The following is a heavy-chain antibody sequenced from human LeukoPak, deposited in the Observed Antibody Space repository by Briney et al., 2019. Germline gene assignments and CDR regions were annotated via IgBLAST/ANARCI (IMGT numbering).Heavy chain of an antibody. CDR2: IYNSGST. J-gene: IGHJ3*02. V-gene: IGHV4-38-2*02. D-gene: IGHD3-22*01. Sequence: SETLSLTCTVSGYSISSGYYWGWIRQPPGKGLEWIGSIYNSGSTYYNPSLKSRVTISVDTSKNQFSLKLSSVTAADTAVYYCARDRVTMIVVVPDAFDIWGQGTMVTVSS. CDR1: GYSISSGYY. CDR3: ARDRVTMIVVVPDAFDI.